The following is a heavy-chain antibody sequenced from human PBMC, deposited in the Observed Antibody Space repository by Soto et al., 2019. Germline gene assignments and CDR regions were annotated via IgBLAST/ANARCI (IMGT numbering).Heavy chain of an antibody. CDR3: AHRKRTITVATYFDY. J-gene: IGHJ4*02. CDR1: GFSLGTSGEG. D-gene: IGHD1-7*01. CDR2: LYWDGDK. Sequence: QITLRESGPTLVKPTQTLTLTCTFSGFSLGTSGEGVGWIRQPPRKALEWLATLYWDGDKRYSPSLRSRLTISKDTSESQVVLTMTNMDAADTATYFCAHRKRTITVATYFDYWGPGSLVTVSS. V-gene: IGHV2-5*02.